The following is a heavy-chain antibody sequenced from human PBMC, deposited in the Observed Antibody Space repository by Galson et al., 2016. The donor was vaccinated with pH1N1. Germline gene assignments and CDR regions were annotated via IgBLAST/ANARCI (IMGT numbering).Heavy chain of an antibody. Sequence: SLRLSCAASGFTFSTYWMHWVRQGPGQGLVWVARIKYDGSTTAYADSVKGRFTISRDNAKNTLYLDMNSLRVKDTAVYHCARALDWVLFDYWGHGTLVTVSS. CDR2: IKYDGSTT. V-gene: IGHV3-74*01. CDR1: GFTFSTYW. D-gene: IGHD3/OR15-3a*01. J-gene: IGHJ4*01. CDR3: ARALDWVLFDY.